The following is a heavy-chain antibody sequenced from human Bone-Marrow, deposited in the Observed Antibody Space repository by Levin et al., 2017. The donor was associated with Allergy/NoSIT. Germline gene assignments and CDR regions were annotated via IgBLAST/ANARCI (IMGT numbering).Heavy chain of an antibody. CDR2: TKSNGYTT. J-gene: IGHJ4*02. D-gene: IGHD2-2*01. V-gene: IGHV3-72*01. CDR1: GFTFSEYY. CDR3: AADCSQTTCYTRGCDY. Sequence: QSGGSLRLSCTVSGFTFSEYYMDWVRQAPGKGLEWIGRTKSNGYTTQYAASVKGRFTISRDDSENSLYLQMNSLRSEDTAVYYCAADCSQTTCYTRGCDYWGRGTLVTVSS.